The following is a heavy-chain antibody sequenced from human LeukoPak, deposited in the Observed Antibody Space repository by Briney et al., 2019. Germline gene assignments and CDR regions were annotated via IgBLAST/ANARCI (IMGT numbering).Heavy chain of an antibody. CDR1: GGSLNRFY. CDR2: IHSGGTT. CDR3: ARGRIAAAGKRWDYYYYMDV. Sequence: PSETLSLTCTVSGGSLNRFYWAWIRQPAGRGLEWIGRIHSGGTTNYNPSLESRLTFSLDTSQNQFTLKLSSVTAADTAVYYCARGRIAAAGKRWDYYYYMDVWGKGTTVTVSS. J-gene: IGHJ6*03. V-gene: IGHV4-4*07. D-gene: IGHD6-13*01.